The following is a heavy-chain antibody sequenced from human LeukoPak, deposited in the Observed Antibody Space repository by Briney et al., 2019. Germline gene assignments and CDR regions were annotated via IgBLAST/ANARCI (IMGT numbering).Heavy chain of an antibody. D-gene: IGHD2-15*01. CDR3: ARGAPGSYCSGGSCLYFDY. Sequence: GASVKVSCKPSGYTFTSYDVNWVRQATGQGLEWMGWVNPNSGHTGYAQKFQGRVTMTTNTSISTAYMELSSLRSEDTAVYYCARGAPGSYCSGGSCLYFDYWGQRTLVSVSS. J-gene: IGHJ4*02. V-gene: IGHV1-8*01. CDR2: VNPNSGHT. CDR1: GYTFTSYD.